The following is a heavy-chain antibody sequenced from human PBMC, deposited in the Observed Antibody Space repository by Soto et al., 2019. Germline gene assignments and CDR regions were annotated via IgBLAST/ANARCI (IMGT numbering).Heavy chain of an antibody. Sequence: GASVKVSCKASGVTFSRQDMRWVRQAPGQGLEWMGGIIPIFGTPQYAEKFQDRVTITADESTSTAYMELSSLTSEDTAVYYCATNEGRDGYSFGYWGQGTLFTVSS. V-gene: IGHV1-69*13. D-gene: IGHD5-12*01. CDR1: GVTFSRQD. CDR2: IIPIFGTP. J-gene: IGHJ4*02. CDR3: ATNEGRDGYSFGY.